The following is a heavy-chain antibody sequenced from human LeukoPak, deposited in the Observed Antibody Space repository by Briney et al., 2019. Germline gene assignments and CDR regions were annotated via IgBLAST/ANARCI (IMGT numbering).Heavy chain of an antibody. CDR3: ARDRYDYVWGSYRPQGAFDI. Sequence: ASVNVSCKASGYTFSNYGISWVRQAPGQGLEWMGWISPYKGNTKYAQKLQGRVIMTTDTSTSTVYMELRSLRSDDTAVYYCARDRYDYVWGSYRPQGAFDIWGQGTMVTVSS. CDR1: GYTFSNYG. V-gene: IGHV1-18*04. J-gene: IGHJ3*02. CDR2: ISPYKGNT. D-gene: IGHD3-16*02.